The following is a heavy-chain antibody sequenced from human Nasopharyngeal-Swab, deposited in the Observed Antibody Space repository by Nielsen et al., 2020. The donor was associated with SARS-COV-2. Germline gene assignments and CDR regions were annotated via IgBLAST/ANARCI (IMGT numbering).Heavy chain of an antibody. D-gene: IGHD3-9*01. CDR1: GYTFTTYA. CDR2: IKAGNGNT. Sequence: ASVKVSCKASGYTFTTYAIHWVRQAPGQRVEWMGWIKAGNGNTKYSQKLQGRVTITRDTSASTAYMELSSLRSEDTAVYYCARDSSSGLRYFDWLSPGYNWFDPWGQGTLVTVSS. V-gene: IGHV1-3*01. J-gene: IGHJ5*02. CDR3: ARDSSSGLRYFDWLSPGYNWFDP.